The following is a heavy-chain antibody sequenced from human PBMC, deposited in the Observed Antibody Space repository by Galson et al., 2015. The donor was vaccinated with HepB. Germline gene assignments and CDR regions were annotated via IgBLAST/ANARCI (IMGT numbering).Heavy chain of an antibody. J-gene: IGHJ4*02. Sequence: SLRLSCAASGFTFSSYSMNWVRQAPGKGLEWVSSISSSSSYIYYADSVKGRFTISIDNAKNSLYLQMNSLRAEDTAVYYCATSIAVAGPPFDYWGQGTLVTVSS. CDR3: ATSIAVAGPPFDY. CDR2: ISSSSSYI. CDR1: GFTFSSYS. D-gene: IGHD6-19*01. V-gene: IGHV3-21*01.